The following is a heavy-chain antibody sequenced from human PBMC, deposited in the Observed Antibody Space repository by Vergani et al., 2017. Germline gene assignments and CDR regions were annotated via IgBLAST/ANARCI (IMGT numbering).Heavy chain of an antibody. CDR1: GGTFSSYA. CDR3: ARGYSYGYIDY. D-gene: IGHD5-18*01. J-gene: IGHJ4*02. CDR2: IIPIFGTA. Sequence: QVQLVQSGAEVKKPGSSVKLSCKASGGTFSSYAISWVRQAPGQGLEWVGGIIPIFGTANYAQKFQGRVTITADESTSTAYMKLSSLRSEDTAVYYCARGYSYGYIDYWGQGTLVTVSS. V-gene: IGHV1-69*12.